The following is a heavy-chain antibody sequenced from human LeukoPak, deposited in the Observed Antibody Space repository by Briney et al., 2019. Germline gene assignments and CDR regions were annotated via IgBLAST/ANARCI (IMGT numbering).Heavy chain of an antibody. Sequence: KSGEPLKISCKGSGYSFTSYWIGWVRQMPGKGLEWMGIIYPGDSDTRYSPSFQGQVTISADKSISTAYLQWSSLKASDTAMYYCARLPLTVTKGVHYYYYMDVWGKGTTVTVSS. D-gene: IGHD4-17*01. V-gene: IGHV5-51*01. J-gene: IGHJ6*03. CDR2: IYPGDSDT. CDR1: GYSFTSYW. CDR3: ARLPLTVTKGVHYYYYMDV.